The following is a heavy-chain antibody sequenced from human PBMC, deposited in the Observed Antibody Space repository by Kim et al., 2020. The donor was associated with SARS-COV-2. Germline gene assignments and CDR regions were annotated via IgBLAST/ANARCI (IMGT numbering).Heavy chain of an antibody. CDR1: GGSISSSSYY. CDR2: IYYSGST. Sequence: SETLSLTCTVSGGSISSSSYYWGWIRQPPGKGLEWIGSIYYSGSTYYNPSLKSRVTISVDTSKNQFSLKLSSVTAADTAVYYCASLGAFHSGSNYYYYGMDVWGQGTTVTVSS. V-gene: IGHV4-39*01. CDR3: ASLGAFHSGSNYYYYGMDV. J-gene: IGHJ6*02. D-gene: IGHD1-26*01.